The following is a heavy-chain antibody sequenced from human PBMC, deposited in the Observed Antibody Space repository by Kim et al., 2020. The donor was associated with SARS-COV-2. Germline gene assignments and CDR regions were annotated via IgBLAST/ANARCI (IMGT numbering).Heavy chain of an antibody. V-gene: IGHV1-3*01. CDR1: GYTFTTYA. CDR3: ARSVAIMPPRMDV. Sequence: ASVKVSCKASGYTFTTYAMQWVRQAPGQGLEWLGWINPTRGNTKYSDTFQGRITITRDTSARTAYMELSSLRPEDTAVYYCARSVAIMPPRMDVWGQGTTVTVSS. D-gene: IGHD2-21*01. J-gene: IGHJ6*02. CDR2: INPTRGNT.